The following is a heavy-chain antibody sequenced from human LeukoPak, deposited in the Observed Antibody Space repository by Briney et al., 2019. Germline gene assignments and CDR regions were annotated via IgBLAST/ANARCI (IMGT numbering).Heavy chain of an antibody. CDR2: IYYSGST. CDR3: ARRSIVGATDWYFDL. J-gene: IGHJ2*01. Sequence: SQTLSLTCTVSGGSISSGDYYWSWIRQPPGKGLEWIGYIYYSGSTNYNPSLKSRVTISVDTSKNQFSLKLSSVTAADTAVYYCARRSIVGATDWYFDLWGRGTLVTVSS. CDR1: GGSISSGDYY. V-gene: IGHV4-30-4*08. D-gene: IGHD1-26*01.